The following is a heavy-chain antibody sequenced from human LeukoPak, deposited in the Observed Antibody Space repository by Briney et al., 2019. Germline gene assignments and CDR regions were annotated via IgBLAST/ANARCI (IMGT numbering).Heavy chain of an antibody. CDR2: IYYSGST. V-gene: IGHV4-39*07. CDR1: GGSISSYY. J-gene: IGHJ4*02. Sequence: SETLSLTCTVSGGSISSYYWGWIRQPPGKELEWIGSIYYSGSTYYNPSLKSRVTISVDTSKNQFSLKLSSVTAADTAVYYCARVPHRTLRESGVPLFDYWGQGTLVTVSS. D-gene: IGHD3-10*01. CDR3: ARVPHRTLRESGVPLFDY.